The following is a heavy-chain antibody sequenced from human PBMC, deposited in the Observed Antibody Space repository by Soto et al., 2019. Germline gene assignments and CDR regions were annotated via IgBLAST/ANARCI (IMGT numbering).Heavy chain of an antibody. Sequence: QLQLQESGSGLVKPSQTLSLTCAVSGGSISSGTYSWTWIRQPPGKGLEWIGYIYHSGNTYYNPSLKSRVTISVDRSRDRFSLNLTSVTAADTAVYYCARGWNCDRTSGYFDYWGQGTLVTVSS. D-gene: IGHD2-2*01. CDR3: ARGWNCDRTSGYFDY. CDR2: IYHSGNT. J-gene: IGHJ4*02. CDR1: GGSISSGTYS. V-gene: IGHV4-30-2*01.